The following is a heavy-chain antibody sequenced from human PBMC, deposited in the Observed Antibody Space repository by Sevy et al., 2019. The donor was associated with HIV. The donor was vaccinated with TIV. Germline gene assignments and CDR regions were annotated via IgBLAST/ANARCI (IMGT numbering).Heavy chain of an antibody. D-gene: IGHD3-22*01. V-gene: IGHV3-53*01. Sequence: GGSLRLSCAASGFTVSNSYMSWVRQAPGKGLQWVSITYRGDSTNYADPVKGRFTISRDNSKNTPYLEMNNLRAEDTAVYYCARLNVYYFDSSGYYTTGNAFDIWGQGTLVTVSS. CDR2: TYRGDST. J-gene: IGHJ3*02. CDR3: ARLNVYYFDSSGYYTTGNAFDI. CDR1: GFTVSNSY.